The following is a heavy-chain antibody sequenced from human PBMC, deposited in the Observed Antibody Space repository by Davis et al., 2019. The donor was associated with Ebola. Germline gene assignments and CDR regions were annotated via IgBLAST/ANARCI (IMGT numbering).Heavy chain of an antibody. J-gene: IGHJ3*02. V-gene: IGHV3-21*01. CDR1: GFTFSSSS. CDR3: ARVPRAFDI. CDR2: ISSGSSYI. Sequence: PGGSLRLSCAASGFTFSSSSMSWVRQAPGKGLEWVSFISSGSSYIYYADSVKGRFTISRDNAKNSLYLQMNSLRGEDTAVYYCARVPRAFDIWGQGTMVTVSS.